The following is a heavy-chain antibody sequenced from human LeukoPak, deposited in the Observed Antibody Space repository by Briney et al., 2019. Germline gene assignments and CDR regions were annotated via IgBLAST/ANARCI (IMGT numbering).Heavy chain of an antibody. Sequence: PGGSLRLSCAASGFTFSSSDMHWVRQAPGKGLEWVAAISYDATNKYYADSVKGRFTLSRDNSKNTLYLQTNTLRDEDTAVYYCAKASSNYFYYFEYWGQGTLVTVSS. J-gene: IGHJ4*02. CDR2: ISYDATNK. D-gene: IGHD2/OR15-2a*01. V-gene: IGHV3-30*18. CDR1: GFTFSSSD. CDR3: AKASSNYFYYFEY.